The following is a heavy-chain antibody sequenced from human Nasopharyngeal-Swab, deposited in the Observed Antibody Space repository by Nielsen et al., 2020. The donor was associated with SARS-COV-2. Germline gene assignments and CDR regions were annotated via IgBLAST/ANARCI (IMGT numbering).Heavy chain of an antibody. CDR3: ARDGGDSTSLGDY. J-gene: IGHJ4*02. CDR1: GFTFSSYA. V-gene: IGHV3-23*01. Sequence: GESLKISCAASGFTFSSYAITWVRQAPGKGLEWVSWTGGTGDTHFADSVKGRFTISRDNSKNTADLQMNSLRVEDTAVYYCARDGGDSTSLGDYWGQGTQVTVSS. CDR2: TGGTGDT. D-gene: IGHD6-13*01.